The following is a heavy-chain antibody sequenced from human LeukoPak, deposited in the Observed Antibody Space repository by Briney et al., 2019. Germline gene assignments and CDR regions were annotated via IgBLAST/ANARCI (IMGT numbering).Heavy chain of an antibody. Sequence: GGSLRLSCAASGFTFSSYWMNWVRQAPGKGLEWVANIKPDGSDESYVDSVKGRFTISRDNAKNSLYLQMNSLRAEDTAVYYCARENFQYWAQGTLVSVSS. J-gene: IGHJ4*02. CDR2: IKPDGSDE. V-gene: IGHV3-7*04. CDR1: GFTFSSYW. CDR3: ARENFQY.